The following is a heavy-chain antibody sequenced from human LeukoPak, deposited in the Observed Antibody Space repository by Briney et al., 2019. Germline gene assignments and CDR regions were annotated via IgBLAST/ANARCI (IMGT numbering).Heavy chain of an antibody. CDR3: SRGTDNYDGSGYLFDY. Sequence: GASVKVSCKASGYTFTTYGISWVRQAPGQGLEWMGWISTYNGDTNYAQKLQGRITMTTDASTSTAYMELRSLRSDDTAVYYCSRGTDNYDGSGYLFDYWGQGTLVTVSS. CDR1: GYTFTTYG. V-gene: IGHV1-18*01. D-gene: IGHD3-22*01. J-gene: IGHJ4*02. CDR2: ISTYNGDT.